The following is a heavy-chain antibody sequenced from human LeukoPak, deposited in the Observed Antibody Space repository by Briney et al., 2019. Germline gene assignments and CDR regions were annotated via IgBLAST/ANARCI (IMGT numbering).Heavy chain of an antibody. CDR1: GYTFTDYY. CDR2: INPNSGDT. V-gene: IGHV1-2*02. Sequence: ASVKVSCKASGYTFTDYYIHWVRQAPGQGLEWMGWINPNSGDTNYAQKFQGRVTLTRDTSISTAYMELSRLRSDDTAVFYCARGSRYCSATSCYAEGATYYAMDVWGQGTTVIVSS. CDR3: ARGSRYCSATSCYAEGATYYAMDV. J-gene: IGHJ6*02. D-gene: IGHD2-2*01.